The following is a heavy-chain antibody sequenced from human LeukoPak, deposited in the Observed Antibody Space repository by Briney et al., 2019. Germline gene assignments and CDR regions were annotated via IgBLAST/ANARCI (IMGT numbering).Heavy chain of an antibody. Sequence: PSETLSLTCTVSGGSISSSSYYWGWIRQPPGKGLEWIGSIYYSGSTYYNPSLKSRVTISVDTSKNQFSLKLSSVTAADTAVYYCASVAVAGTEGAHPHSNQYCFDYWGQGTLVTVSS. D-gene: IGHD6-19*01. CDR2: IYYSGST. CDR1: GGSISSSSYY. CDR3: ASVAVAGTEGAHPHSNQYCFDY. V-gene: IGHV4-39*01. J-gene: IGHJ4*02.